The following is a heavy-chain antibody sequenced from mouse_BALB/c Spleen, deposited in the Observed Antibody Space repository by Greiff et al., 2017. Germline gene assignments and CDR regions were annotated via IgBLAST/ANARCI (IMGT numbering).Heavy chain of an antibody. J-gene: IGHJ4*01. CDR3: ARDGNYYYAMDY. Sequence: EVQRVESGGGLVQPGGSLKLSCAASGFTFSSYGMSWVRQTPDKRLELVATINSNGGSTYYPDSVKGRFTISRDNAKNTLYLQMSSLKSEDTAMYYCARDGNYYYAMDYWGQGTSVTVSS. CDR2: INSNGGST. CDR1: GFTFSSYG. D-gene: IGHD2-1*01. V-gene: IGHV5-6-3*01.